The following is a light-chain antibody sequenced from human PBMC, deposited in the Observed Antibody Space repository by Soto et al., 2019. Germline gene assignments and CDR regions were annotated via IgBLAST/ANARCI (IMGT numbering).Light chain of an antibody. CDR3: NSYTSSSTYV. Sequence: QSALTQPASVSGSPGQSITISCTGTTSDVGRYNYVSWYQEHPGKAPKLIIYDVSNRPSGVSNRFSGSKSGNTASLTISWFQAEDEADYYCNSYTSSSTYVFGTGTKVTVL. CDR2: DVS. CDR1: TSDVGRYNY. V-gene: IGLV2-14*01. J-gene: IGLJ1*01.